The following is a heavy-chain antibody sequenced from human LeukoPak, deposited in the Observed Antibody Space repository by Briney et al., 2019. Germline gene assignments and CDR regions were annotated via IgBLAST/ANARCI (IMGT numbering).Heavy chain of an antibody. Sequence: SQTLSLTCTVSGGSVSGSSHFWGWIRQHPGKGLEWIGYIYETGNTYYSSSLQSRLTMSIDTSKNQFSLNLSSVTAADTAVYYCARRGAHFFDYWGLGTLVTVSS. CDR3: ARRGAHFFDY. D-gene: IGHD1-26*01. CDR2: IYETGNT. J-gene: IGHJ4*02. V-gene: IGHV4-31*03. CDR1: GGSVSGSSHF.